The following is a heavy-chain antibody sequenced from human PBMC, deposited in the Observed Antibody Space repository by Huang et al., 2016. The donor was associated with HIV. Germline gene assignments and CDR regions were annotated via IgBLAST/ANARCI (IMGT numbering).Heavy chain of an antibody. CDR2: IFYGGNP. D-gene: IGHD2-15*01. V-gene: IGHV4-39*01. J-gene: IGHJ4*02. CDR3: ARHDIYCGGGSCSGFDS. CDR1: GGSISSTNYY. Sequence: QLQLQESGPGLVKPSETLSLTCTVSGGSISSTNYYWGWVRQPPGKGLEWIGSIFYGGNPYYNCSLKRRVTISVDSSRNQFSLKLSSVTAADTAVYYCARHDIYCGGGSCSGFDSWGQGTLVTVSS.